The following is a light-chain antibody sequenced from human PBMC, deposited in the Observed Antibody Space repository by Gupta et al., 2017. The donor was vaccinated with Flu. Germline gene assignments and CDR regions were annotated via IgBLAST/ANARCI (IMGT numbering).Light chain of an antibody. J-gene: IGKJ2*02. CDR2: WAS. V-gene: IGKV4-1*01. CDR1: QSGLSSYNNKNY. Sequence: DVVMTQPPHPLAVSLGERATINCKSSQSGLSSYNNKNYLGWYQHKAGQPPKLLISWASTRSAGLPHRISSRGCATDITLTISMRPAEDVVVYCIREENISPSTFGQGTKLEIK. CDR3: REENISPST.